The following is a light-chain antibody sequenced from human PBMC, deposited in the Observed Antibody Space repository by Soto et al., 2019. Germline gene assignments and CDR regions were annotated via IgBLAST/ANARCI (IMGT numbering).Light chain of an antibody. Sequence: EIVMTQSPATLSVSPGERATLSCRANQSVSTTLAWYQQKPGQAPRLLIFRASTRATGIPARFSGYGSGTEFTLTISSLQSEDFAVYYCQLYDNWPRTFGQGTKVEIK. V-gene: IGKV3-15*01. J-gene: IGKJ1*01. CDR2: RAS. CDR1: QSVSTT. CDR3: QLYDNWPRT.